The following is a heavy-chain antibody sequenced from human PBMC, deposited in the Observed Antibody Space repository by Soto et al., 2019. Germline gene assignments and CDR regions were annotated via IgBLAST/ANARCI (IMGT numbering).Heavy chain of an antibody. CDR1: GYTFTGYY. J-gene: IGHJ4*02. CDR3: ARERGYCSGGSCYFLFDY. Sequence: QVQLVQSGAEVKKPGASVKVSCKASGYTFTGYYMHGVRQAPGQGLEWMGWINPNRGGTNYAQKFQGRVTMTRDTSISTAYMELSRLRSDDTAVYYCARERGYCSGGSCYFLFDYWGQGTLVTVSS. CDR2: INPNRGGT. V-gene: IGHV1-2*02. D-gene: IGHD2-15*01.